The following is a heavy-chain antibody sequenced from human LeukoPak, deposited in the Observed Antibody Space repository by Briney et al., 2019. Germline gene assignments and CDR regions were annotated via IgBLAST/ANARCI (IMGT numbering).Heavy chain of an antibody. CDR2: ISSSSSYI. V-gene: IGHV3-21*01. J-gene: IGHJ4*02. D-gene: IGHD2-15*01. Sequence: PGGSLRLSCAASGFTFSSYNMNWVRQAPGKGLEWVSSISSSSSYIYYADSVKGRFTISRDNAKNSLYLQMNSLRAEDTAVYYCASLGYCSGGSCYYFDYWGQGTLVTVSS. CDR1: GFTFSSYN. CDR3: ASLGYCSGGSCYYFDY.